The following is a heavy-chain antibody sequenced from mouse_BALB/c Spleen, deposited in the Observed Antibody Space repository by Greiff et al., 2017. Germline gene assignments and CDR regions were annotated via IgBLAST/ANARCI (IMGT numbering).Heavy chain of an antibody. CDR1: GFSLTSYG. D-gene: IGHD1-1*01. CDR2: IWSGGST. CDR3: AKLGLLRVYYAMDY. V-gene: IGHV2-2*01. Sequence: QVQLKQSGPGLVQPSQSLSITCTVSGFSLTSYGVHWVRQSPGKGLEWLGVIWSGGSTDYNAAFISRLSISKDNSKSQVFLKLNSLQTDDTATYYCAKLGLLRVYYAMDYWGQGTSVTVSS. J-gene: IGHJ4*01.